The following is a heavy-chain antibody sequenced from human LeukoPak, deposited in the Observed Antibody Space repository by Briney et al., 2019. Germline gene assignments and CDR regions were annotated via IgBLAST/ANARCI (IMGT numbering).Heavy chain of an antibody. Sequence: PSETLSLTCTVSGGSISSYYWSWIRQPPGKGREWIGYIYYSGSTNYNPSLKSRVTISVDTSKNQFSLKLSSVTAADTAVYYCARDFDSSSWVGAFDIWGQGTMVTVSS. CDR3: ARDFDSSSWVGAFDI. CDR1: GGSISSYY. D-gene: IGHD6-13*01. CDR2: IYYSGST. J-gene: IGHJ3*02. V-gene: IGHV4-59*01.